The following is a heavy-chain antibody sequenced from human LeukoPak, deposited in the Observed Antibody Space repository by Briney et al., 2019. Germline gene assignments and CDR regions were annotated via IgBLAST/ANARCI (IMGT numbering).Heavy chain of an antibody. Sequence: GGSLRLSCSMSGFTLSHYAMSWVRQAPGKGLEWVSTIGGGGGSTDYTDSVKGRFTISRDNSKNALYLQMNSLGAEDTAVYYCAKGHRYCTSGNCNSAVDYWGQGTLVTVSS. V-gene: IGHV3-23*01. CDR3: AKGHRYCTSGNCNSAVDY. CDR2: IGGGGGST. D-gene: IGHD2-15*01. J-gene: IGHJ4*02. CDR1: GFTLSHYA.